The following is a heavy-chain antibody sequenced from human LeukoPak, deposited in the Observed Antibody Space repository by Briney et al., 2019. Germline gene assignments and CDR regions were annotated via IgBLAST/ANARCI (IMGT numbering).Heavy chain of an antibody. D-gene: IGHD2-2*01. CDR1: GCGFTING. CDR3: ARDSSTSSKSYYGY. J-gene: IGHJ4*02. CDR2: IIASFGTA. Sequence: SVTLSFTCTGCGFTINGSNWVRQAPGQGVERMGGIIASFGTANYAKKFQGRVTIIADKSTRTAYMELSSLRSEDTAVYYCARDSSTSSKSYYGYWGQGTLVTVSS. V-gene: IGHV1-69*06.